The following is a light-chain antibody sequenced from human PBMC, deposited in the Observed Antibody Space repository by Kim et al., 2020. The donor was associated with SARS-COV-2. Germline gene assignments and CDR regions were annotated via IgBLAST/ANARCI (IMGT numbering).Light chain of an antibody. J-gene: IGLJ1*01. V-gene: IGLV3-21*01. CDR1: NIGGHR. Sequence: APGQTARSTCGWNNIGGHRVHWYQQKPGQAPGLVMYDDSDRPSGIPERFSGAKSANTATLTISRVEAGDEADYYCQVWDTDTDHYVFGTGTKVTVL. CDR3: QVWDTDTDHYV. CDR2: DDS.